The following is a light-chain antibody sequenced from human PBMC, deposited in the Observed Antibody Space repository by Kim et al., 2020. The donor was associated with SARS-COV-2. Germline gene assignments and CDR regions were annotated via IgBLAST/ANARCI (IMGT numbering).Light chain of an antibody. Sequence: LSLSPGQRDTLTCRARRSVSYLAWYQQRPGQSPRLLMYEATSRATGIPDRFSGSGSGTDFTLTISGLEPEDFQVYYCQQSDASPLTFGGGTKLEI. CDR1: RSVSY. CDR3: QQSDASPLT. J-gene: IGKJ4*01. V-gene: IGKV3-20*01. CDR2: EAT.